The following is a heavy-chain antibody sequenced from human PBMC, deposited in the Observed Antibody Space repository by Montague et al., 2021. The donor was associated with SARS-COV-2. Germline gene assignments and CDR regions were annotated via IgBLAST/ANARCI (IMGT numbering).Heavy chain of an antibody. CDR3: ARPGSVSGWFYFDD. CDR1: GESIDRDTYY. J-gene: IGHJ4*02. D-gene: IGHD6-19*01. CDR2: LSSSGST. Sequence: SETLSLTCTVSGESIDRDTYYWGWIRPSPGKGLEWIGSLSSSGSTYYNLSLRSRVTISMDTSKNHFSLKVNSVTATDTAVYFCARPGSVSGWFYFDDWGQGTLVSVSS. V-gene: IGHV4-39*02.